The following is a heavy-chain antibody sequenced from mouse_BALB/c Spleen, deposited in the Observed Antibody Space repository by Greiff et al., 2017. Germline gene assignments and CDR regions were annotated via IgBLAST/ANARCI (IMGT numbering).Heavy chain of an antibody. CDR2: INPSNGRT. Sequence: QVQLQQPGADLVKPGASVKLSCKASGYTFTSYWMHWVKQRPGQGLEWIGEINPSNGRTNYNEKFKSKATLTVDKSSSTAYMQLSSLTSEDSAVYYCAKGGWFAYWGQGTLVTVSA. CDR1: GYTFTSYW. CDR3: AKGGWFAY. V-gene: IGHV1S81*02. J-gene: IGHJ3*01.